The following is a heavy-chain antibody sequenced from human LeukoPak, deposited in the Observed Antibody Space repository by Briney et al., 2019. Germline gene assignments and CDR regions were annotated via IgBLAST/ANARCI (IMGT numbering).Heavy chain of an antibody. CDR2: ISGSGGST. D-gene: IGHD3-3*01. V-gene: IGHV3-23*01. CDR3: AKTSLSDPSGHYYYMDV. J-gene: IGHJ6*03. CDR1: GFTFSSYA. Sequence: GGSLRLSCAASGFTFSSYAMSWVRQAPGKGLECVSAISGSGGSTYYADSVKARFTISRYNSQNTVSLQLNNLRIEDTALYYCAKTSLSDPSGHYYYMDVWGKGTTVTVSS.